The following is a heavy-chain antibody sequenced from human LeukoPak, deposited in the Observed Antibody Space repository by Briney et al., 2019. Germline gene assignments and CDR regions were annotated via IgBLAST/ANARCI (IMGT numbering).Heavy chain of an antibody. Sequence: ALVKVSCKVSGYTLTELSMHWVRQAPGKGLEWMGGFDPEDGETIYAQKFQGRVTMTEDTSTDTAYMELSSLRSEDTAVYYCATVALSKESTMVRGVIITDYYFDYWGQGTLVTVSS. V-gene: IGHV1-24*01. CDR2: FDPEDGET. J-gene: IGHJ4*02. CDR3: ATVALSKESTMVRGVIITDYYFDY. D-gene: IGHD3-10*01. CDR1: GYTLTELS.